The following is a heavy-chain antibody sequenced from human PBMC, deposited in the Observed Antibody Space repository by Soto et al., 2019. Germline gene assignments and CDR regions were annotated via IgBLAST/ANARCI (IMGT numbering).Heavy chain of an antibody. CDR1: GLTFSSYA. Sequence: GGSLRLSCAASGLTFSSYAMSWVRQAPGKGLEWVSAISGSGGSTYYADSVKGRFTISRDNSKNTLYLQMNSLRAEDMAVYYCAKADSDCSSTRCYGIYFDYWGQGTLVTVSS. D-gene: IGHD2-2*01. J-gene: IGHJ4*02. CDR3: AKADSDCSSTRCYGIYFDY. V-gene: IGHV3-23*01. CDR2: ISGSGGST.